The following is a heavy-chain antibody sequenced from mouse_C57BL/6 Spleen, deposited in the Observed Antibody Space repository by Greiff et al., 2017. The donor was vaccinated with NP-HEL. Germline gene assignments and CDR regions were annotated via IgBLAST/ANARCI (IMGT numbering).Heavy chain of an antibody. V-gene: IGHV14-2*01. D-gene: IGHD1-1*01. Sequence: EVQLQQSGAELVKPGASVKLSCTASGFNIKDYYMHWVKQRTEQGLEWIGRIDPEDGETKYAPKFPGKATITADTSSNTTYLQLSSLSSEDTAVSCCAGPIGTSFPFAYWGQGTLVTVSA. CDR2: IDPEDGET. J-gene: IGHJ3*01. CDR3: AGPIGTSFPFAY. CDR1: GFNIKDYY.